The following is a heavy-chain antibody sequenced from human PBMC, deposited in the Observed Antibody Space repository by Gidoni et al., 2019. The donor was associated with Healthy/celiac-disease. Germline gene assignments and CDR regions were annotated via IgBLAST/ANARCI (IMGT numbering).Heavy chain of an antibody. V-gene: IGHV4-34*01. CDR2: INHSGST. D-gene: IGHD3-10*01. CDR3: ARGGLRLRGRYYFDY. J-gene: IGHJ4*02. Sequence: QVQLQQWGAGLLKPSETLSLTCAVYGGSFSGYYWSWIRQPPGKGLEWIGEINHSGSTNYNPSRKSRVTISVDTSKNQFSLKLSSVTAADTAVYYCARGGLRLRGRYYFDYWGQGTLVTVSS. CDR1: GGSFSGYY.